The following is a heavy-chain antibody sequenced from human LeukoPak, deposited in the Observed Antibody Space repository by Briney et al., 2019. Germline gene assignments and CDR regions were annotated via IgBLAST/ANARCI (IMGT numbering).Heavy chain of an antibody. J-gene: IGHJ5*02. Sequence: PSETLSLTCTVSGGSISSSSYYWGWIRQPPGKGLEWIGSIYYSGSTYYNPSLKSRVTISVDTSKNQFSLKLSSVTAADTAVYYCARVGTATGWFDPWGQGTLVTVSS. D-gene: IGHD1-26*01. V-gene: IGHV4-39*01. CDR1: GGSISSSSYY. CDR2: IYYSGST. CDR3: ARVGTATGWFDP.